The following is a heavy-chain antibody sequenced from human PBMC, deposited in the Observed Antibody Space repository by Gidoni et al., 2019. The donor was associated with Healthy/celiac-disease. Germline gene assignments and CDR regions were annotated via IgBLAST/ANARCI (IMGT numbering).Heavy chain of an antibody. CDR3: AKVVYVAVAACPFDY. J-gene: IGHJ4*02. V-gene: IGHV3-23*01. CDR2: ISGSGGST. D-gene: IGHD6-19*01. CDR1: GFTFSSYA. Sequence: EVQLLEYGGGLVQPGGAMRLSCAASGFTFSSYAMSWVRQAPGKGLEWVSSISGSGGSTYYADSVKCRFTISRDNSKNTLYLQMNSLRAEDTAVYYCAKVVYVAVAACPFDYWGQGTLVTVSS.